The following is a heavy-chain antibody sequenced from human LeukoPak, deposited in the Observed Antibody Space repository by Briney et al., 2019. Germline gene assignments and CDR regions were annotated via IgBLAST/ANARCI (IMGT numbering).Heavy chain of an antibody. D-gene: IGHD3-22*01. CDR3: ARAYYYDSSGTGGFDY. Sequence: ASVKASFTASGYTFTGYYMHGVRQSPGQGLEWMGWINPNSGGTNYAQKFQGRVTMTRDTSISTAYMELRSLRSDDTAVYYCARAYYYDSSGTGGFDYWGQGTLVTVSS. CDR1: GYTFTGYY. V-gene: IGHV1-2*02. CDR2: INPNSGGT. J-gene: IGHJ4*02.